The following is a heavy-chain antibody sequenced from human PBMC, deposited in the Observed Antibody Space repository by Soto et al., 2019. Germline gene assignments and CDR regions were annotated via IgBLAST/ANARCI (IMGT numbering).Heavy chain of an antibody. CDR3: ARVITAMVPYYFDY. J-gene: IGHJ4*02. Sequence: SETLSLTCAVYGGSFSGYYWSWIRHPPGKGLEWIGEINHSGSTNYNPSLKSRVTISVDTSKNQFSLKLSSVTAADTAVYYCARVITAMVPYYFDYWGKGTLVTVSS. CDR1: GGSFSGYY. CDR2: INHSGST. V-gene: IGHV4-34*01. D-gene: IGHD5-18*01.